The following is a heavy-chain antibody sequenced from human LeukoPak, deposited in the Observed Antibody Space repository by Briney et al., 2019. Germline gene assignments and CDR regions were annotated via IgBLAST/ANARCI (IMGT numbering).Heavy chain of an antibody. J-gene: IGHJ5*02. V-gene: IGHV3-43*02. CDR2: ISGNGGST. CDR3: AKDPAARDGHGAWFDP. CDR1: GFTFDDYA. D-gene: IGHD5-24*01. Sequence: GGSPRLSCAASGFTFDDYAMHWVRQAPGKGLEWVSLISGNGGSTFYAASVKGRFTISRDNSKNSLYLQMNSLRTEDTALYYCAKDPAARDGHGAWFDPWGQGTLVTVPS.